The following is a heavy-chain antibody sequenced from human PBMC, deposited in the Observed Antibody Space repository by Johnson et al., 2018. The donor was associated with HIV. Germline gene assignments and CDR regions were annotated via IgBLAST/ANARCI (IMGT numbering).Heavy chain of an antibody. J-gene: IGHJ3*01. D-gene: IGHD5-24*01. CDR3: ARDQGGSSMRWLQSTGFAFDL. V-gene: IGHV3-74*01. Sequence: VQLVESGGGLVQPGGSLRLSCVGSGFTFSTNWMHWVRQAPGKGLVWVSRINSDGSSVSYADFVKGRFTVSRDNAKNMLYLQMNSLRAEDTAVYYCARDQGGSSMRWLQSTGFAFDLWGQGTLVTVSS. CDR1: GFTFSTNW. CDR2: INSDGSSV.